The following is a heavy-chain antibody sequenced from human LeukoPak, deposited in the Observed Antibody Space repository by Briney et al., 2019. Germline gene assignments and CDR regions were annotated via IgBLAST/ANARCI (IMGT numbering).Heavy chain of an antibody. CDR1: GGSISSYY. D-gene: IGHD6-13*01. CDR2: IYSSGST. J-gene: IGHJ4*02. CDR3: ARDGGYYFDY. V-gene: IGHV4-59*01. Sequence: PSETLSLTCSVSGGSISSYYWNWIRQPPGKGLEWIGYIYSSGSTNYNPSLRSRVTISLDTSKNHFSLKLSSVTAADTAVYYCARDGGYYFDYWGQGTLVTVSS.